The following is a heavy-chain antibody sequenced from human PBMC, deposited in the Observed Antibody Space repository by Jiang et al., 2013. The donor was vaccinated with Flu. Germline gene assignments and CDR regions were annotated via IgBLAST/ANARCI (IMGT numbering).Heavy chain of an antibody. CDR1: SGSVKGASSF. CDR3: ARGLSISGGTVVGPNYFDS. J-gene: IGHJ4*02. V-gene: IGHV4-30-4*01. D-gene: IGHD3-3*01. Sequence: GPGLVNPFQTLSLTCTVSSGSVKGASSFWSWVRQSPEKGLEWIASARYGAGSSFNPSLRSRLTVSIDRYGRSQFSMTLTSMTAADTAIYYCARGLSISGGTVVGPNYFDSWGPGTSVVVSS. CDR2: ARYGAGS.